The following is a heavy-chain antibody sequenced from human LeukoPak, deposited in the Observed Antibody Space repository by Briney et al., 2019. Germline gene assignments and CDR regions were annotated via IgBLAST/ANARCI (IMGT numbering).Heavy chain of an antibody. J-gene: IGHJ4*02. D-gene: IGHD3-22*01. V-gene: IGHV4-59*01. CDR2: IYYSGST. CDR1: GGSISSYY. CDR3: ARFRNYYDSSGYPYYFDY. Sequence: SETLSLTCTVSGGSISSYYWSWIRQPPGKGLEWIGYIYYSGSTNYNPSPKSRVTISVDTSKNQFSLKLSSVTAADTAVYYCARFRNYYDSSGYPYYFDYWGQGTLVTVSS.